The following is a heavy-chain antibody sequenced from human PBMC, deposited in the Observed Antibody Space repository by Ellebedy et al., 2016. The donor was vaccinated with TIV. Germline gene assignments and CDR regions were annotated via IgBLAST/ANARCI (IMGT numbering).Heavy chain of an antibody. D-gene: IGHD1-26*01. CDR2: LNPAGSAI. J-gene: IGHJ4*02. V-gene: IGHV3-74*01. CDR1: GFTFSSYW. CDR3: SRAGSYRFDY. Sequence: EGSLRLSXAASGFTFSSYWMHWVRQAPGKGLVWVSRLNPAGSAIDYADSVKGRFTISRDNARNTLYLHMNSLRAEDTAVYYCSRAGSYRFDYWGQGTLVTVSS.